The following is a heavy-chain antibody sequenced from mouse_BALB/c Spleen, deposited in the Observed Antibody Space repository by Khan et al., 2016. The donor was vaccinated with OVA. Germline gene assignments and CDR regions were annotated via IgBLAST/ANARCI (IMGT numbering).Heavy chain of an antibody. CDR1: GFTFSSYT. CDR3: TRDGNYAHWYFDV. D-gene: IGHD2-1*01. CDR2: ISRGSTYT. Sequence: EVELVESGGGLVKPGGSLKLSCAASGFTFSSYTMSWVRQTPEKRLEWVATISRGSTYTYYPDSVKGRFTISRDNAKNTLYLQMSSLKSEDTALYDCTRDGNYAHWYFDVWGAGTTVTVSS. J-gene: IGHJ1*01. V-gene: IGHV5-6-4*01.